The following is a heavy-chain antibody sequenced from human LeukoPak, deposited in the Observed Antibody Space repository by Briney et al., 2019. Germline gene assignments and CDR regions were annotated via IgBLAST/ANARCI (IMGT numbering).Heavy chain of an antibody. J-gene: IGHJ4*02. CDR3: ARATRLPDY. V-gene: IGHV3-7*01. CDR1: GFTFSNYW. Sequence: GGSLRLSCAASGFTFSNYWMSWVRQAPGKGLDWVAIISIDGSEKAYVDSVKGRFSISRDNARNSLYLQMNSLGAEDTAVYYCARATRLPDYWGQGALVTVSS. CDR2: ISIDGSEK. D-gene: IGHD6-25*01.